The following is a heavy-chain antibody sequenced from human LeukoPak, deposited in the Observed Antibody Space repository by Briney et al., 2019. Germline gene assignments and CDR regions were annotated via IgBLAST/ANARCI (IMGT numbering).Heavy chain of an antibody. V-gene: IGHV4-39*07. CDR1: GGSISSSNYY. CDR2: IFNSGST. Sequence: SETLSLTCTVSGGSISSSNYYWGWIRQPPGKGLEWIGYIFNSGSTYYNPSLKSRVTILVDTSKNQFSLKLSSVTAADTAVYYCARGLGILLMVYAIWFDPWGQGTLVTVSS. CDR3: ARGLGILLMVYAIWFDP. D-gene: IGHD2-8*01. J-gene: IGHJ5*02.